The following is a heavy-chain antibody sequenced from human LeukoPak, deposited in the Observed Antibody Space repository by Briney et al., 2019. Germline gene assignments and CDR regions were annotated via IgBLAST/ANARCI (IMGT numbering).Heavy chain of an antibody. CDR2: IIPIFGTA. D-gene: IGHD3-22*01. Sequence: ASVKVSCKASGGTFSSYAISWVRQAPGRGLEWMGGIIPIFGTANYAQKFQGRVTITADESTSTAYMELSSLRSEDTAVYYCARVITDYYDSSGYYYYYYYGMDVWGQGTTVTVSS. J-gene: IGHJ6*02. CDR1: GGTFSSYA. V-gene: IGHV1-69*13. CDR3: ARVITDYYDSSGYYYYYYYGMDV.